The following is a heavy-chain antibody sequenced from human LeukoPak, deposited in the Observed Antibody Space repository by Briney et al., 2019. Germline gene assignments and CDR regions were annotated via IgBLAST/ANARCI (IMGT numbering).Heavy chain of an antibody. J-gene: IGHJ4*02. CDR1: GFTFSSYG. Sequence: GGSLRLSCAASGFTFSSYGMHWVRQAPGKGLEWVAFIRYDGSNKYYADSVKGLFTISRDNSKNALYLQMNSLRPEDTAVYYCAKPLDSSGYVLDFWGQGTLVTVSS. V-gene: IGHV3-30*02. CDR2: IRYDGSNK. CDR3: AKPLDSSGYVLDF. D-gene: IGHD3-22*01.